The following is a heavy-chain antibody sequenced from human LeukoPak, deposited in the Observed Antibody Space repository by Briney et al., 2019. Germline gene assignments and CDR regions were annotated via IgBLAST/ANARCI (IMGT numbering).Heavy chain of an antibody. CDR2: MKEEGGNI. J-gene: IGHJ4*02. CDR3: TRDGCSGWCHDY. D-gene: IGHD6-19*01. Sequence: GGSLRLSCAASGFTFSTEWMGWVRQAPGKGLEWVATMKEEGGNIYYVDSVRGRSTISRDNAKNSLFLQMNSLRADDTAVYYCTRDGCSGWCHDYWGQGTLVTVSS. V-gene: IGHV3-7*01. CDR1: GFTFSTEW.